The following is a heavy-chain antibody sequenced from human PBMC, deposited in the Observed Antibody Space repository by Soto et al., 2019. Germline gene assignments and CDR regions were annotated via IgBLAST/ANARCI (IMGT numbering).Heavy chain of an antibody. CDR3: ATPYYFNH. CDR2: ISDDSSYI. V-gene: IGHV3-21*06. J-gene: IGHJ1*01. CDR1: GFMFSAYT. Sequence: PGGSLRLSCAASGFMFSAYTMNWVRQAPGKGLEWLSSISDDSSYIDYADSLRGRFTVSRDNARNSLYLRIDSLGVEDTAVYYCATPYYFNHWGPGTLVTVSS. D-gene: IGHD3-16*01.